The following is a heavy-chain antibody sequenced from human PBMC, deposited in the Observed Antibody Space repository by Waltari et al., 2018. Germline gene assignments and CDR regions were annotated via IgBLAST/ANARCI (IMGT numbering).Heavy chain of an antibody. CDR1: GFTFSSYG. V-gene: IGHV3-33*01. Sequence: QVQLVESGGGVVQPGRSLRLSCAASGFTFSSYGMHWVRQAPGKGLEWVAVIWYDGSNKYDADSVKGRFTISRDNSKNTLYLQMNSLRAEDTAVYYCARDWYSGSYYYFDYWGQGTLVTVSS. CDR2: IWYDGSNK. CDR3: ARDWYSGSYYYFDY. D-gene: IGHD1-26*01. J-gene: IGHJ4*02.